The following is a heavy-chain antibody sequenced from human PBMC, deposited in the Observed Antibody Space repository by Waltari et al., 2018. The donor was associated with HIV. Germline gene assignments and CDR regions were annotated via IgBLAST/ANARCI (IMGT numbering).Heavy chain of an antibody. V-gene: IGHV4-4*07. D-gene: IGHD3-3*01. CDR3: ARDQGITIFGVVPWDGMDV. CDR1: GGSISSYY. Sequence: QVQLQESGPGLVKPSEILSLTCTVSGGSISSYYWSWIRQPAGKGLEWIGRIYTSGSTNYNPSLKSRVTMSVDTSKNQFSLKLSSVTAADTAVYYCARDQGITIFGVVPWDGMDVWGQGTTVTVSS. CDR2: IYTSGST. J-gene: IGHJ6*02.